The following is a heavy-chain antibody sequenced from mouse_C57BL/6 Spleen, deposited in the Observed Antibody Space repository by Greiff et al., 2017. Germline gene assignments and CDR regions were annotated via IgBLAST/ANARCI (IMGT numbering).Heavy chain of an antibody. Sequence: VQLQQPGAELVKPGASVTLSCKASGYTFTSYWMHWVKQRPGRGLEWIGRIAPNSGGTKYNEKFKSKATLTVDKPSSTAYMQRSSLTSEDSAVYYCARCTEDDVDYWGQGTTLTVSA. CDR3: ARCTEDDVDY. J-gene: IGHJ2*01. D-gene: IGHD2-12*01. CDR2: IAPNSGGT. V-gene: IGHV1-72*01. CDR1: GYTFTSYW.